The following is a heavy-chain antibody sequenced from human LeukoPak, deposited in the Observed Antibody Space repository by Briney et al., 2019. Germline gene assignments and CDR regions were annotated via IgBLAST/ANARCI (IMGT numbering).Heavy chain of an antibody. CDR2: ISGSGGST. CDR1: GFTFSDYA. J-gene: IGHJ4*02. V-gene: IGHV3-23*01. Sequence: GGSLRLSCAASGFTFSDYAMTWVRQAPGKGLEWVSTISGSGGSTYYADSVKGRFTISRDNSKNTLYLQMESLRAGDTAVYFCAKGGRHIPAAYDYWGQGALVTVSS. D-gene: IGHD6-13*01. CDR3: AKGGRHIPAAYDY.